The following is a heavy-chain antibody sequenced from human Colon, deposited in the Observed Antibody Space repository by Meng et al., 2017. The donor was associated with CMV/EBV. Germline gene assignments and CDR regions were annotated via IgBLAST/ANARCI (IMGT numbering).Heavy chain of an antibody. CDR3: ARAGLSLHNYLDY. Sequence: PSGFSFDSYAMHWVRQTPGQGLEWVALISFDGRNTYYADPVKGRFTISRDNFKVTLYLHMNTVRPEDTAVYYCARAGLSLHNYLDYWGQGTLVTVSS. V-gene: IGHV3-30*04. D-gene: IGHD2/OR15-2a*01. J-gene: IGHJ4*02. CDR1: GFSFDSYA. CDR2: ISFDGRNT.